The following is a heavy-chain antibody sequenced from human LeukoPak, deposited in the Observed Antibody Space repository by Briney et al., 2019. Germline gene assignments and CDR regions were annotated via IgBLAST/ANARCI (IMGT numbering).Heavy chain of an antibody. J-gene: IGHJ4*02. CDR1: GYTFTSYG. Sequence: ASVKVSCKASGYTFTSYGISWVRQAPGQGLEWMGWISAYNGNTNYAQKLQGRVTMTTDTSTSTAYMELRSLRSDDTAVYHCARDQSMLDYGGNHYDYWGQGTLVTVSS. CDR2: ISAYNGNT. V-gene: IGHV1-18*01. CDR3: ARDQSMLDYGGNHYDY. D-gene: IGHD4-23*01.